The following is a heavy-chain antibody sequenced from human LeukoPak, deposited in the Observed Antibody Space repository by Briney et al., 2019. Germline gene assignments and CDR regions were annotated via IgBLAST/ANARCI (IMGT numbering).Heavy chain of an antibody. CDR1: GFTFSNYA. D-gene: IGHD3-22*01. J-gene: IGHJ4*02. Sequence: SGGSLRLSCAASGFTFSNYAMTWVRQAPGKGLEWVSALSGSGGSAYYADSVKGRFTISRDNSKNTLYLQMNSLRAEDTAVYYCAKGRYESSGFNWAAWGQGTLVTVSS. CDR3: AKGRYESSGFNWAA. CDR2: LSGSGGSA. V-gene: IGHV3-23*01.